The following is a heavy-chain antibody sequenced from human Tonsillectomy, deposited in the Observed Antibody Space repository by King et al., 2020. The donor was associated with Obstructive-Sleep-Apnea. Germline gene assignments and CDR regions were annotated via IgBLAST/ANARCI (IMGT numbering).Heavy chain of an antibody. CDR1: GGSISSYS. V-gene: IGHV4-59*01. Sequence: VQLQESGPGLVKPSETLSLTCSVSGGSISSYSWNWIRQPPGKGLEWIGFIYYSGSTSHNPSLKSRVTISVDTSKNQFSLKLRSVTAADTAVYYCARGDIYCSSTSCPYDYWGQGTLVTVSS. D-gene: IGHD2-2*01. CDR2: IYYSGST. CDR3: ARGDIYCSSTSCPYDY. J-gene: IGHJ4*02.